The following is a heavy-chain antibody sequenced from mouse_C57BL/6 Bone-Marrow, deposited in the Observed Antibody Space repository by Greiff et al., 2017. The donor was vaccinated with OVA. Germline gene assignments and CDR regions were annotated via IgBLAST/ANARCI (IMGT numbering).Heavy chain of an antibody. V-gene: IGHV1-5*01. D-gene: IGHD1-1*02. CDR3: TRLWGRYAMDY. CDR1: GYTFTSYW. J-gene: IGHJ4*01. Sequence: VQLQQSGTVLARPGASVKMSCKTSGYTFTSYWMHWVKQRPGQGLEWIGAIYPGNSDTSYNQKFKGKAKLTAFTSASTAYMELSSLTNEDSAVYYCTRLWGRYAMDYWGQGTSVTVSS. CDR2: IYPGNSDT.